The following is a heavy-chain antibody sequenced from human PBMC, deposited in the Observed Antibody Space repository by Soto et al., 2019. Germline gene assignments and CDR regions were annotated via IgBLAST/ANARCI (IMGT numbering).Heavy chain of an antibody. Sequence: QVQLQESGPGLVKPSQTLSLTCTVSGGSISSGGYYWSWIRQHPGNGLEWIGYIYYSGSTYYNPSLKSRVTTSVDTSKNQFSPKLSSVTAADTAVYYCARVCGGDCHYGMDVWGQGTTVTVSS. V-gene: IGHV4-31*03. CDR3: ARVCGGDCHYGMDV. CDR1: GGSISSGGYY. J-gene: IGHJ6*02. D-gene: IGHD2-21*02. CDR2: IYYSGST.